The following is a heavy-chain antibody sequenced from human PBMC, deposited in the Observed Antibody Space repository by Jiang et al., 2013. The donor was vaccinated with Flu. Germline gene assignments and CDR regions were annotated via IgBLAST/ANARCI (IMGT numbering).Heavy chain of an antibody. D-gene: IGHD3-22*01. CDR3: ARDIYDRGGYRRYFDY. CDR2: INPKSGDT. Sequence: LVESGAEVKKPGASVKVSCEASGYTFINWYMHWVRQAPGQGLEWMGWINPKSGDTRYAQNFRGRVTMTRDTSISTAYVELSRLTSDDTAVYYCARDIYDRGGYRRYFDYWGQGTLVTVSS. CDR1: GYTFINWY. J-gene: IGHJ4*02. V-gene: IGHV1-2*02.